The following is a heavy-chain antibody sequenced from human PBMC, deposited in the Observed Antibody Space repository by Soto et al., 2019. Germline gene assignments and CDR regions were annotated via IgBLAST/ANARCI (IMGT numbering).Heavy chain of an antibody. CDR2: IWYDGSNK. CDR3: ARVNSSSWYGQANWFDT. V-gene: IGHV3-33*01. Sequence: QVQLVESGGGVVQPGRSLRLSCAASGFTFSSYGMHWVRQAPGKGLEWVAVIWYDGSNKYYADSVKGRFTISRDNSKNRMYLQMNSLRVEDKVVYYCARVNSSSWYGQANWFDTWGQGTLGAVSS. D-gene: IGHD6-13*01. CDR1: GFTFSSYG. J-gene: IGHJ5*02.